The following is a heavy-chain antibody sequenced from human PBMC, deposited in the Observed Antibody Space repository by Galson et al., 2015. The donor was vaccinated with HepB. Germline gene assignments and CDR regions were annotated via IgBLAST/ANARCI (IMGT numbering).Heavy chain of an antibody. CDR3: ARGFLYCSGGSCYVSAFDI. V-gene: IGHV3-21*01. J-gene: IGHJ3*02. Sequence: PLRLSCAASGFTFSSPSMNWVRQAPGKGLEWVSSISSSSSYIYYADSVKGRFTISRDNAKNSLYLQMNSLRAEDTAVYYCARGFLYCSGGSCYVSAFDIWGQGTMVTVSS. D-gene: IGHD2-15*01. CDR1: GFTFSSPS. CDR2: ISSSSSYI.